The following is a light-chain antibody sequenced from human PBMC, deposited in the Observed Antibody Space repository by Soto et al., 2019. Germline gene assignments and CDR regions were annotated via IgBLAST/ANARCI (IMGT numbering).Light chain of an antibody. Sequence: DIQMTQSPSSLSASVGDRVTISCRASQSISNYLNWYQQKPGTAPKLLIYAASSLQSGVPSKFSGSESGTDFTLTISSLQIEDFANYFCQQSDSTPQTFGQGTKVEIK. CDR1: QSISNY. CDR2: AAS. V-gene: IGKV1-39*01. CDR3: QQSDSTPQT. J-gene: IGKJ1*01.